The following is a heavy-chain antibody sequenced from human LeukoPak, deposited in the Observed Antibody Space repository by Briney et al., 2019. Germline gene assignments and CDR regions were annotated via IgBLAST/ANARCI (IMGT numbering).Heavy chain of an antibody. D-gene: IGHD2-15*01. V-gene: IGHV3-21*01. CDR2: ISSSSSYI. CDR3: ARTIVVVVAAKVYGMDV. Sequence: GGSLRLSCAASGFTFSSYSMNWVRQAPGKGLEWVSSISSSSSYIYYAASVKGRFTISRDNAKNSLYLQMNSLRAEDTAVYYCARTIVVVVAAKVYGMDVWGQGTTVTVSS. CDR1: GFTFSSYS. J-gene: IGHJ6*02.